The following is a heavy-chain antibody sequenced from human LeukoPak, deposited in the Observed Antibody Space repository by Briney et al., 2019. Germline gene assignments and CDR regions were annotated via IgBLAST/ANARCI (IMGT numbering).Heavy chain of an antibody. J-gene: IGHJ5*02. Sequence: SETLSLTCTVSGGSISSSSYYWGWIRQPPGKGREWIGSIYYSGSTYYNPSIKSRVTISVDTSKNQFSLKLSSVSAADTAVYYCARLPYYDFWSGSLNWFDPWGQGTLVTVSS. CDR3: ARLPYYDFWSGSLNWFDP. CDR2: IYYSGST. CDR1: GGSISSSSYY. D-gene: IGHD3-3*01. V-gene: IGHV4-39*01.